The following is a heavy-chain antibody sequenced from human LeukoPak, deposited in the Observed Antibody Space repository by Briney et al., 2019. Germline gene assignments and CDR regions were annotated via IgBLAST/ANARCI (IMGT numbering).Heavy chain of an antibody. CDR1: GYTFTGYY. V-gene: IGHV1-2*02. Sequence: ASVKVSCKASGYTFTGYYMHWVRQAPGQGLEWMGWINPNSGGTNYAQKFQGRVTMTRDTSISTAYMELSRLRSDDTAVYYCARGYPGWLQLPPTDYWGQGTLVTVSS. J-gene: IGHJ4*02. CDR3: ARGYPGWLQLPPTDY. CDR2: INPNSGGT. D-gene: IGHD5-24*01.